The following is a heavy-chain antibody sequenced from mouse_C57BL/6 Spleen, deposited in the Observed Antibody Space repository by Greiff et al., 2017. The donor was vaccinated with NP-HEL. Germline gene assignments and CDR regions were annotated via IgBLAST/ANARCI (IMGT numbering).Heavy chain of an antibody. V-gene: IGHV1-52*01. D-gene: IGHD1-3*01. Sequence: QVQLQQPGAELVRPGSSVKLSCKASGYTFTSYWMHWVKQRPIQGLEWIGNIDPSDSETQYNQKFQDKATLTVDKSSSPAYMQLSSLTSEDSAVYYCARDSGNWYFDVWGTGTTVTVSS. J-gene: IGHJ1*03. CDR2: IDPSDSET. CDR3: ARDSGNWYFDV. CDR1: GYTFTSYW.